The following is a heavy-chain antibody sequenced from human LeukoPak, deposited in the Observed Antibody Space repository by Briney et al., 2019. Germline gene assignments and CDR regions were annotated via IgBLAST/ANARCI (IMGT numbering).Heavy chain of an antibody. CDR2: INSDGRST. CDR3: ARRSAAKDAFDI. J-gene: IGHJ3*02. D-gene: IGHD6-25*01. Sequence: GGSLRLSCAASGFTFSSYWMHWVRHAPGKGLVWVSRINSDGRSTSYADPVKGRFTISRDNAKNTLYLQMNSLRAEDTAVYYCARRSAAKDAFDIWGQGTMVTVSS. CDR1: GFTFSSYW. V-gene: IGHV3-74*01.